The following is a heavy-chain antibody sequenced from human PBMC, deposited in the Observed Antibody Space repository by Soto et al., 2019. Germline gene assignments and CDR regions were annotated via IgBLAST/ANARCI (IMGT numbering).Heavy chain of an antibody. V-gene: IGHV3-30*03. D-gene: IGHD5-12*01. CDR3: ARDHEWLLFH. J-gene: IGHJ4*02. Sequence: PGGSLRLSCAAAGFAFSDYGMHWVRQAPGKGPEWLAVISYDGTTNHYADSVKGRFTISRDNFKNTLYLQMNSLRAEDTAVYYCARDHEWLLFHWGQGTLVPVSS. CDR1: GFAFSDYG. CDR2: ISYDGTTN.